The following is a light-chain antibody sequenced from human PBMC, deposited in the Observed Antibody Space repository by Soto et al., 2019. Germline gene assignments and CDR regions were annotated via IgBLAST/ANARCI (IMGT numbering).Light chain of an antibody. J-gene: IGKJ4*01. CDR1: QDISSF. Sequence: DIQLTQSPSFLSASVGDRVTVTCRASQDISSFLAWYHQTPGKAPNLLIYAASTLQSGVPSRFSGSGSGTEFNLTISSLQPEDFATYYCQQLYSYPLTFGGGTKVEIK. CDR3: QQLYSYPLT. CDR2: AAS. V-gene: IGKV1-9*01.